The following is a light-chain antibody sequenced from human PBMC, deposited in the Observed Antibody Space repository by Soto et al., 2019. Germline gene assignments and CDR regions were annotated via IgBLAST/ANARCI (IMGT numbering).Light chain of an antibody. CDR2: DAS. V-gene: IGKV3-11*01. J-gene: IGKJ4*01. Sequence: EIVLTQSPATLSLSPGERATLSCRASQSIDNYLAWYQQKPGQPPRLLIYDASKRATGIPSRFSGGGSGTDFTLTISSLEPEDFAFYYCQQRRYWLSFGGGTKVEIK. CDR1: QSIDNY. CDR3: QQRRYWLS.